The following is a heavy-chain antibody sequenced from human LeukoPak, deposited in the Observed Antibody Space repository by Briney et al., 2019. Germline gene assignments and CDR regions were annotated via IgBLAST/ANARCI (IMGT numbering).Heavy chain of an antibody. V-gene: IGHV3-7*01. Sequence: GGSLRLSCAASGFTFSSYWMSWVRQAPGKGLEWVANIKQDGSEKYYVDSVKGRFTISRDNTKNTLYLQMNSLRAEDTALYYCAVGKTAMVDYWGQGTLVTVSS. J-gene: IGHJ4*02. D-gene: IGHD5-18*01. CDR3: AVGKTAMVDY. CDR1: GFTFSSYW. CDR2: IKQDGSEK.